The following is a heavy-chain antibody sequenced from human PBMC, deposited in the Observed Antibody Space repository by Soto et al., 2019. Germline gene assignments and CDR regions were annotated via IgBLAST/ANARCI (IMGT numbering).Heavy chain of an antibody. D-gene: IGHD2-15*01. CDR1: GYTFTSYA. V-gene: IGHV1-3*01. CDR3: ARDLGGWPDY. CDR2: INAGNGNT. J-gene: IGHJ4*02. Sequence: ASVKVSCKASGYTFTSYAMHWVRQAPGQRLEWMGWINAGNGNTKYSQKFQGRVTVTKDTSASTAYMELSSLRSEDTAEYYCARDLGGWPDYWGQGTLVTVSS.